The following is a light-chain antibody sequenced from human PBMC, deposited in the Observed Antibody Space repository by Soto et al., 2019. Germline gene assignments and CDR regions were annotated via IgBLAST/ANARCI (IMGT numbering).Light chain of an antibody. CDR3: SSYRTGGPFV. Sequence: QSVLTQPASVSGSPGQSITISCTGTSSDVGGYNYVSWSQQHPGKAPKLLISEVSNRPSGVSNRFSGSKSGNTASLTISGLQAEDEADYYCSSYRTGGPFVFGTGTKLTVL. CDR2: EVS. V-gene: IGLV2-14*03. CDR1: SSDVGGYNY. J-gene: IGLJ1*01.